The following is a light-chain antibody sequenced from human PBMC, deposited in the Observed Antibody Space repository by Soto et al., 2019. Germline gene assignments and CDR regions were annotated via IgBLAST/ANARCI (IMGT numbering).Light chain of an antibody. Sequence: DIQMTQSPSSLSASVGDEVTITFRASQTIMTYLNWYQLKPGKSPRLLIYAASSLQSGLPSRFSGSGSGTDFTLTISSLQPEDFATYSCQQSYNSPQTFGQGTKV. CDR3: QQSYNSPQT. V-gene: IGKV1-39*01. CDR1: QTIMTY. J-gene: IGKJ1*01. CDR2: AAS.